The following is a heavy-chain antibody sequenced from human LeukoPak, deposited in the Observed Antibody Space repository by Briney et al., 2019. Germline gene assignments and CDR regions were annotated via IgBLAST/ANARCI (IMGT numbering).Heavy chain of an antibody. V-gene: IGHV3-48*03. CDR3: TTITMVRGPDY. CDR2: ISSSGSTI. J-gene: IGHJ4*02. D-gene: IGHD3-10*01. Sequence: GGSLRLSCAASGFTFSSYEMNWVRQAPGKGLEWVSYISSSGSTIYYADSVKGRFTISRDNAKNSLYLQMNSLRAEDTAVYYCTTITMVRGPDYWGQGTLVTVSS. CDR1: GFTFSSYE.